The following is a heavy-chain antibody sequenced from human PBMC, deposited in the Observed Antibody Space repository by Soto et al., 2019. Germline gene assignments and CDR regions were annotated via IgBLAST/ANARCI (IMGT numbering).Heavy chain of an antibody. Sequence: PGGSLRLSCAASGSTFSSYSMNWVRQAPGKGLEWVSSISSSSSYIYYADSVKGRFTISRDNAKNSLYLQMNSLRAEDTAVYYCARETPVNRLGYYYGMDVWGQGTRVTVSS. D-gene: IGHD4-4*01. CDR2: ISSSSSYI. CDR1: GSTFSSYS. J-gene: IGHJ6*02. CDR3: ARETPVNRLGYYYGMDV. V-gene: IGHV3-21*01.